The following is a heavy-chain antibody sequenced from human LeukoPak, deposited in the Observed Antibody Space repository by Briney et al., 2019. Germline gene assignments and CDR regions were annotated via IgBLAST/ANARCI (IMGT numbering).Heavy chain of an antibody. CDR2: ISGSGGST. CDR1: GFPFSSSA. V-gene: IGHV3-23*01. D-gene: IGHD3-16*02. J-gene: IGHJ4*02. Sequence: AGGSLRLSCAASGFPFSSSAMTWVRQIPGKGLEWVSGISGSGGSTYYADSVKGRFTISRDNSKNTLYLQMNSLRAEDTAVYYCAKESSFDSWGQGTLVTVSS. CDR3: AKESSFDS.